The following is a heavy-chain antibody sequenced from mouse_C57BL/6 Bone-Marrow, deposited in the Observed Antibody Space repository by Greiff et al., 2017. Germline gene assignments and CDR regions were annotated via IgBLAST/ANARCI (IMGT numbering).Heavy chain of an antibody. CDR3: ARPYYSNYWYFDV. D-gene: IGHD2-5*01. CDR2: IYPGSGST. CDR1: GYIFTSYW. J-gene: IGHJ1*03. V-gene: IGHV1-55*01. Sequence: QVQLKQPGAELVKPGASVKMSCKASGYIFTSYWITWVKQRPGQGLEWIGDIYPGSGSTNYNEKFKSKATLTVDTSSSTAYMQLSSLTSEDSAVYYCARPYYSNYWYFDVWGTGTTVTVSS.